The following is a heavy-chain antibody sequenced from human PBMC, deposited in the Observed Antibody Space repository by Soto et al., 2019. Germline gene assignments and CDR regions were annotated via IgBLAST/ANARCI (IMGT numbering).Heavy chain of an antibody. CDR2: ISYDGSNK. V-gene: IGHV3-30-3*01. CDR1: GFTFSSYA. J-gene: IGHJ6*02. CDR3: ARERAYGMSF. Sequence: GGSLRLSCAASGFTFSSYAMHWVRQAPGKGLEWVAVISYDGSNKYYADSVKGRFTISRDNSKNTLYLQMNSLRAEDTAVYYSARERAYGMSFWGQGAIVTLSS.